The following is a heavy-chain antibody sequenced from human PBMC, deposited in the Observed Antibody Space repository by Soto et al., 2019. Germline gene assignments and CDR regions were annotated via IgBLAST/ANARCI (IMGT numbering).Heavy chain of an antibody. CDR1: GFTSRDAW. J-gene: IGHJ3*02. CDR3: TESRVQGGFDI. CDR2: IISKTDCGAT. Sequence: GGSLRLSCVVSGFTSRDAWMIWVRQAPGKGLEWVARIISKTDCGATAYTAHVKGRFITSRDESEKTFYLEMNSMKTEDTAVYFCTESRVQGGFDIWGPGTLVTVSS. V-gene: IGHV3-15*01. D-gene: IGHD2-15*01.